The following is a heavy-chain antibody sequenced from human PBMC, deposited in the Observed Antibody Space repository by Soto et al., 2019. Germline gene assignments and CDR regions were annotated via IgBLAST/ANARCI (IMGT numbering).Heavy chain of an antibody. D-gene: IGHD1-26*01. CDR3: TRPPSGSYGDDSDY. J-gene: IGHJ4*02. CDR2: IRDKANHYAT. Sequence: EVQLVESGGGLDQPGGSLKLSCSGSGFSFSGSAIHWVRQPSGQGLEWVGRIRDKANHYATAYDVSVRGRFTISRDDSKNTAYLQMNSLKTEDTAVYYCTRPPSGSYGDDSDYWGQGTLVTVS. V-gene: IGHV3-73*02. CDR1: GFSFSGSA.